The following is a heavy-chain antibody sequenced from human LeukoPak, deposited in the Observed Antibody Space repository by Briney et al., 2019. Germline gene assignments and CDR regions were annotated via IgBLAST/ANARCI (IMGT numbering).Heavy chain of an antibody. D-gene: IGHD2-2*01. Sequence: GGSLRLSCAASGFTFSSYWMSWVRQAPGKGLEWVATIRQDGTDKYYVDSVSGRFTISRDNAKNSLYLQMNSLRAEDTAVYYCAKDLRVVVPAAILDYWGQGTLVTVSS. CDR1: GFTFSSYW. CDR2: IRQDGTDK. V-gene: IGHV3-7*01. J-gene: IGHJ4*02. CDR3: AKDLRVVVPAAILDY.